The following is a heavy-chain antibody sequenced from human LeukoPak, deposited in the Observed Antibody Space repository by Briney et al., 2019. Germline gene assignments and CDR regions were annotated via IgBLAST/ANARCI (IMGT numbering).Heavy chain of an antibody. CDR3: AREKYYYDSSGYNYYFDY. J-gene: IGHJ4*02. CDR1: GFTFSSYW. V-gene: IGHV3-7*01. D-gene: IGHD3-22*01. Sequence: PGGSLRLSCAASGFTFSSYWMSWVRQAPGKGLEWVANIKQDGSEKYYVDSVKGRFTISKDNEKNSLYLQMNSLRAEDTAVYYCAREKYYYDSSGYNYYFDYWGQGTLVTVSS. CDR2: IKQDGSEK.